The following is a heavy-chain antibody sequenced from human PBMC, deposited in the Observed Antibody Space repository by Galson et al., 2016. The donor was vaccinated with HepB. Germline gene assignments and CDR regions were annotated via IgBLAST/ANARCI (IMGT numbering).Heavy chain of an antibody. J-gene: IGHJ4*02. CDR2: IYSGGST. CDR3: ARDRKYYGSGSYLEYFDY. D-gene: IGHD3-10*01. CDR1: GFTVSSNY. V-gene: IGHV3-53*01. Sequence: SLRLSCAASGFTVSSNYMSWVRQAPGKGLEWVSVIYSGGSTYYADSVKGRFTISRDNSKNTLYLQMNSLRAEDTAVYYCARDRKYYGSGSYLEYFDYWGQGTLVTVSS.